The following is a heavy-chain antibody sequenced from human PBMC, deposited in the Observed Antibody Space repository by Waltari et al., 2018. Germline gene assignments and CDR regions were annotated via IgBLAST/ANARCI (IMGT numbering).Heavy chain of an antibody. CDR1: GGSISSGGYY. Sequence: QVQLQESGPGLVKPSQTLSLTCTVSGGSISSGGYYWSWIRQHPGKGLEWIGYINTSGSTYDNPSLKSRVTISVDTSKNQFSLKLSSVTAADTAVYYCACGEAAAGTQWGQGTLVTVSS. V-gene: IGHV4-31*03. CDR3: ACGEAAAGTQ. J-gene: IGHJ1*01. D-gene: IGHD6-13*01. CDR2: INTSGST.